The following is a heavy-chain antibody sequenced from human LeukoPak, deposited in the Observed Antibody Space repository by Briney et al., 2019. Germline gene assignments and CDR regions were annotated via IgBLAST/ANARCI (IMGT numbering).Heavy chain of an antibody. CDR3: VREGVNSPDDSFDI. V-gene: IGHV3-30-3*01. Sequence: GGSLRLSCAASGFTFSSYPMHWVRQTPGKGLEWVAVISYDGDNKYYADSVRGRFTISRDNSKNTLYLQMNSLRAEDTAVYYRVREGVNSPDDSFDIWGQGTMVTVSS. CDR2: ISYDGDNK. D-gene: IGHD3-22*01. CDR1: GFTFSSYP. J-gene: IGHJ3*02.